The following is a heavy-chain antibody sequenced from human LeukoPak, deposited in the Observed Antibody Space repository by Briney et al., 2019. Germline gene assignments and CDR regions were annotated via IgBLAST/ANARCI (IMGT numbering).Heavy chain of an antibody. Sequence: SSETLSLTCTVSGDSISSYYWSWIRQPPGKGLEWIGYIYYSGSTNYNPSLKSRVTISLDTSKNQLSLKLSSVTAADTAVYYCARSKAHLSTSWYGNWFDPWGQGTLVTVSS. D-gene: IGHD2-2*01. J-gene: IGHJ5*02. CDR3: ARSKAHLSTSWYGNWFDP. V-gene: IGHV4-59*08. CDR1: GDSISSYY. CDR2: IYYSGST.